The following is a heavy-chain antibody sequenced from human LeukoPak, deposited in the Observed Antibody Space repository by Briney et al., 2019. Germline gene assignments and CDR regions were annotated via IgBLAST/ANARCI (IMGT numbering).Heavy chain of an antibody. D-gene: IGHD4-17*01. Sequence: SETLSLTCTISGGSISSYYWSWIRQPPGKGLEWIGYIYYSGSTNYNPSLKSRVTISVDTSKNQFSLKLSSVTAADTAVYYCAREYGGYAFDYWGQGTLVTVSS. J-gene: IGHJ4*02. V-gene: IGHV4-59*01. CDR3: AREYGGYAFDY. CDR1: GGSISSYY. CDR2: IYYSGST.